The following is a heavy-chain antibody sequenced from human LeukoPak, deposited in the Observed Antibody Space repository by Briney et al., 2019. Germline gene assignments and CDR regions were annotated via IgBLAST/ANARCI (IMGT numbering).Heavy chain of an antibody. CDR1: GGSISRHY. CDR2: ISYSGST. Sequence: PSETLSLTCSVSGGSISRHYWSWIRQPPGKGLEWIGYISYSGSTKYNPSFQSRVTISLGTSKTHFSLKLASVTAADTAVYYCARLLNNDNSGDPDTFDMWGPGTMVTVSS. CDR3: ARLLNNDNSGDPDTFDM. D-gene: IGHD3-22*01. J-gene: IGHJ3*02. V-gene: IGHV4-59*08.